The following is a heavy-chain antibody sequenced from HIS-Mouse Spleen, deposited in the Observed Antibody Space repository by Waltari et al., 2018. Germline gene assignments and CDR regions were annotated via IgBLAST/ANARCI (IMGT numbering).Heavy chain of an antibody. Sequence: QLQLQESGPGLVKPSETLSLTCTVSGGSISSSSYYWGWIRQPPGKGLEWIGSIYYSGGTYYNPSLTSRVTISVDTSKNQFSLKRSSVTAADTAVYYCAREIPYSSSWYDWYFDLWGRGTLVTVSS. D-gene: IGHD6-13*01. J-gene: IGHJ2*01. CDR2: IYYSGGT. CDR1: GGSISSSSYY. V-gene: IGHV4-39*07. CDR3: AREIPYSSSWYDWYFDL.